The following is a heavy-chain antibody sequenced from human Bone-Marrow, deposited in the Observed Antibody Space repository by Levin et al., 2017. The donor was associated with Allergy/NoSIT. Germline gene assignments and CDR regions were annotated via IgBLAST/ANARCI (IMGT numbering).Heavy chain of an antibody. Sequence: PGRSLRLSCAASGFNFNNYAMTWVRQAPGQGLEWVSGIDRSGGRAFYADSVKGRFTISRDNSKNTLDLHMDSLRAEDSALYYCARGPDESGFFGVVVIPVYYMDHWGRGTPVTVSS. V-gene: IGHV3-23*01. CDR1: GFNFNNYA. CDR3: ARGPDESGFFGVVVIPVYYMDH. CDR2: IDRSGGRA. D-gene: IGHD3-3*01. J-gene: IGHJ6*03.